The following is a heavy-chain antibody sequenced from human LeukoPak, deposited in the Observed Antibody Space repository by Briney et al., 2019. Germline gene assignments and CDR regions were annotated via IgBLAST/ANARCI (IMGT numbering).Heavy chain of an antibody. CDR3: AKAGYGSGSYLRYYYYGIDV. J-gene: IGHJ6*02. D-gene: IGHD3-10*01. Sequence: SGPTLVKPTQTLTPTCSLSGLSLNTAGVGVGWIRQPPGKALEWLALIYWDDDKRYNPSLKTRLTITKDTSKNQVVLTVTNMDPVDTATYYCAKAGYGSGSYLRYYYYGIDVWGQGTTVTVSS. CDR2: IYWDDDK. V-gene: IGHV2-5*02. CDR1: GLSLNTAGVG.